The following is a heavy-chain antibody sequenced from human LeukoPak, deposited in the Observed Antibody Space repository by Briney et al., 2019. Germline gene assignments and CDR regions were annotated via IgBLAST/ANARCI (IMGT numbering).Heavy chain of an antibody. CDR1: GFTFSSYG. CDR3: ATPTYYYGSGSYYNPLDY. J-gene: IGHJ4*02. CDR2: IQYDGSNK. Sequence: GGSLRLSCAASGFTFSSYGMHWVRQAPGKGLEWVAFIQYDGSNKYYADSVKGRFTISRDNSKNTLYLQMNSLRAEDTAVYYCATPTYYYGSGSYYNPLDYWGQGTLVTVSS. V-gene: IGHV3-30*02. D-gene: IGHD3-10*01.